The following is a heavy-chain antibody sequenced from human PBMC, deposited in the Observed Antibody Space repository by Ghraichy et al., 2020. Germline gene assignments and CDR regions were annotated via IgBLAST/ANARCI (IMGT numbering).Heavy chain of an antibody. D-gene: IGHD3-9*01. V-gene: IGHV1-2*02. CDR3: ARAHSRYYDILTGPETYYFDY. CDR1: GYTFTGYY. Sequence: ASVKVSCKASGYTFTGYYMHWVRQAPGQGLEWMGWINPNSGGTNYAQKFQGRVTMTRDTSISTAYMELSRLRSDDTAVYYCARAHSRYYDILTGPETYYFDYWGQGTLVTVSS. J-gene: IGHJ4*02. CDR2: INPNSGGT.